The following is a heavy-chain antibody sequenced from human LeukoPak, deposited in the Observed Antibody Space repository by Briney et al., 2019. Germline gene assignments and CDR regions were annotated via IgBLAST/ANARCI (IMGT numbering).Heavy chain of an antibody. J-gene: IGHJ3*02. Sequence: GGSLRLSCAASGFTFRNYVMSWVRQAPGKGLEWGSAISGSGDNTDYADSVKGRFTISRDDSKNALYLQMNSLRAEDTAVYYCARKGTGTDALDIWGQGTLVTVSS. D-gene: IGHD1-1*01. V-gene: IGHV3-23*01. CDR3: ARKGTGTDALDI. CDR1: GFTFRNYV. CDR2: ISGSGDNT.